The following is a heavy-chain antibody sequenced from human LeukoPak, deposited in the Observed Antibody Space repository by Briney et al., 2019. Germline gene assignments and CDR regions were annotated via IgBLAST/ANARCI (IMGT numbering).Heavy chain of an antibody. J-gene: IGHJ6*03. D-gene: IGHD3-3*01. CDR2: INPSGGST. CDR3: ARDVSDFWSGHYYYYYMDV. V-gene: IGHV1-46*01. Sequence: ASVKVSCKASGYTFTSYYMHWVRQAPGQGLEWMGIINPSGGSTSYAQKFQGRVTMTRDTSTSTVYMELSSLRSEDTAVYYCARDVSDFWSGHYYYYYMDVWGKGTTVTVFS. CDR1: GYTFTSYY.